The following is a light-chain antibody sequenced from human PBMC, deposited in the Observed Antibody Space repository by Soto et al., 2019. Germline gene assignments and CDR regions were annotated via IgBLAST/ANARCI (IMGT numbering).Light chain of an antibody. CDR2: GAS. V-gene: IGKV3-15*01. CDR3: QQYGSSPRLT. Sequence: EIVMTQSPATLSVSPGERVTLSCRASQSVRSNLAWYQQKPGQAPRLLIYGASTRATGLPARFSGSGSGTDFTLTISSLEPEDFAVYYCQQYGSSPRLTFGGGTKVDIK. J-gene: IGKJ4*01. CDR1: QSVRSN.